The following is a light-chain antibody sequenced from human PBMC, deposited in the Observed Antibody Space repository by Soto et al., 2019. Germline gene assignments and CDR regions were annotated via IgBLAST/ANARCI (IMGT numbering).Light chain of an antibody. Sequence: EFVLTQSPATLSLSPGERATLSCRASQSVSSNLAWYQQKPGQAPRLLIYGASTRAAGIPARFSGSGSGTEFTLTISRLEPEDFALYYCQQRSNWPITFGQGTRLEI. J-gene: IGKJ5*01. CDR3: QQRSNWPIT. V-gene: IGKV3-11*01. CDR2: GAS. CDR1: QSVSSN.